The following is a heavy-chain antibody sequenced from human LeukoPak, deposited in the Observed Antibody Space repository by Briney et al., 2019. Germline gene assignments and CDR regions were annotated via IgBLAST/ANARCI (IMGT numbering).Heavy chain of an antibody. D-gene: IGHD1-26*01. J-gene: IGHJ5*02. V-gene: IGHV4-34*01. Sequence: KPSETLPLTCAVYGGSFSGYYWSWIRQPPGKGLEWIGEINHSGSTNYNPSLKSRVTISVDTSKNQFSLKLSSVTAADTAVYYCARRAKGHWFDPWGQGTLVTVSS. CDR2: INHSGST. CDR3: ARRAKGHWFDP. CDR1: GGSFSGYY.